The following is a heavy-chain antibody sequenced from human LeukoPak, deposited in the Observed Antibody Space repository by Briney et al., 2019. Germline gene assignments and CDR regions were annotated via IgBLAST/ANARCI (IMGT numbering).Heavy chain of an antibody. CDR2: IIPIFGTA. V-gene: IGHV1-69*13. D-gene: IGHD6-19*01. CDR1: GGTFISYA. J-gene: IGHJ1*01. CDR3: ASRRMDSSGWPQAEYFQH. Sequence: GASVKVSRKASGGTFISYAISWVRQAPGQGLEWMGGIIPIFGTANYAQKFQGRVTITADESTSTAYMELSSLRSEDTTVYYCASRRMDSSGWPQAEYFQHWGQGTLVTVSS.